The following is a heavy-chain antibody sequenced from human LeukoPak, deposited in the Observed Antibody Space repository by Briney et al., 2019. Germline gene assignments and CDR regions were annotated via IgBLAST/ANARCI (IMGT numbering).Heavy chain of an antibody. D-gene: IGHD3-9*01. Sequence: ASVKVSCKASGYTFTSYDINWVRQATGQGLEWMGWMNPNSGNTSYAQKFQGRVTMTRDTSISTAYMELSRLRSDDTAVYYCARAALSYDILEGGDYWGQGTLVTVSS. CDR2: MNPNSGNT. CDR3: ARAALSYDILEGGDY. CDR1: GYTFTSYD. J-gene: IGHJ4*02. V-gene: IGHV1-8*01.